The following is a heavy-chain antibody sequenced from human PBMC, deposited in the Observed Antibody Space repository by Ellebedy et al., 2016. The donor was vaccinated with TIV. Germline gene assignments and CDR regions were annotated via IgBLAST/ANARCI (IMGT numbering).Heavy chain of an antibody. V-gene: IGHV4-59*01. Sequence: MPSETLSLTCTVSGGSISSYYWSWIRQPPGKGLEWIEYIYYSGSTNYNPSLKSRVTISVDTSKNQFSLKLSSVTAADTAVYYCARARVSPIVDDAFDIWGQGTMVTVSS. D-gene: IGHD6-13*01. CDR2: IYYSGST. CDR1: GGSISSYY. J-gene: IGHJ3*02. CDR3: ARARVSPIVDDAFDI.